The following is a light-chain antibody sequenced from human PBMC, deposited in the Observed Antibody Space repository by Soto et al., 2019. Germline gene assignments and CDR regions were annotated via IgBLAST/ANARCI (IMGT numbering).Light chain of an antibody. CDR3: SSYTSSSHP. CDR2: EVS. J-gene: IGLJ1*01. CDR1: SSDVGGYNY. Sequence: QSALTQPASVSGSPGQSITISCTGTSSDVGGYNYVFWYQQHPGKAPKLMIYEVSNRPSGVSNRFSGSKSGNTASLTISGLKAEDEADYYCSSYTSSSHPFGPGTKLTVL. V-gene: IGLV2-14*01.